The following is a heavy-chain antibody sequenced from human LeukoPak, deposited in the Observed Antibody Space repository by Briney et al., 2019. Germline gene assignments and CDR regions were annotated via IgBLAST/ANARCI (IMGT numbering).Heavy chain of an antibody. J-gene: IGHJ3*02. CDR3: ARNVRYFDWLLPARGAFDI. D-gene: IGHD3-9*01. Sequence: SETLSLTCTVSGVSISSYYWSWIRQPPGKGLEWIGYIYYSGSTNYNPSLKSRVTISVDTSKNQFSLKLSSVTAADTAVYYCARNVRYFDWLLPARGAFDIWGQGTMVTVSS. V-gene: IGHV4-59*01. CDR2: IYYSGST. CDR1: GVSISSYY.